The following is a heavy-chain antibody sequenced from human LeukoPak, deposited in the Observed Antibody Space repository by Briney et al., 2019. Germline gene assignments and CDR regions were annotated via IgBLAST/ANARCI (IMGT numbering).Heavy chain of an antibody. Sequence: PGGSLRLSCAASGFTFSSYEMNWVRQAPGKGLEWVSYISSSGSTIYYADSVKGRFTISRDNAKNSLYLQMNSLRAEDTAVYYCARDLAIAAAGNGRYWGQGTLVTVSS. V-gene: IGHV3-48*03. CDR2: ISSSGSTI. CDR3: ARDLAIAAAGNGRY. D-gene: IGHD6-13*01. CDR1: GFTFSSYE. J-gene: IGHJ4*02.